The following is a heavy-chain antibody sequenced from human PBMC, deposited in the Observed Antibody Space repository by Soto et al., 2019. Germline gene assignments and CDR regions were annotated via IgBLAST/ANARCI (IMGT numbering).Heavy chain of an antibody. CDR2: ISGSGGST. Sequence: PGGSLRLSCAASGFTFSSYAMSWVRQAPGKGLEWVSAISGSGGSTYYADSVKGRFTISRDNSKNTLYLQMNSLTAEDTAVYYGAKEMPTYYDYIWGSYRPTPLNAFDIWGQGTMVTVSS. V-gene: IGHV3-23*01. D-gene: IGHD3-16*02. CDR1: GFTFSSYA. J-gene: IGHJ3*02. CDR3: AKEMPTYYDYIWGSYRPTPLNAFDI.